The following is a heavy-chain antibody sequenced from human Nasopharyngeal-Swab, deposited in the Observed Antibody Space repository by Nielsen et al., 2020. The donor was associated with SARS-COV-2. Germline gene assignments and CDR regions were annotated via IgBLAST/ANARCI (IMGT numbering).Heavy chain of an antibody. CDR1: GYIFTSYA. CDR2: INTNTGNP. Sequence: ASAKVFCKASGYIFTSYAMIWVRQAPGQGLEWLVWINTNTGNPTYAQGFIGRFVFSLDTSVSTAYLQISSLKAEDTAVYYCAREAAAGIVYGMDVWGQGTTVTVSS. CDR3: AREAAAGIVYGMDV. V-gene: IGHV7-4-1*02. J-gene: IGHJ6*02. D-gene: IGHD6-13*01.